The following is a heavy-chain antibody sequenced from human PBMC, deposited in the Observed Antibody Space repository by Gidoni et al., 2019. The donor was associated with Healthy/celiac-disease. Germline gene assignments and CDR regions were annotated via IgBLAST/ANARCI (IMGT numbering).Heavy chain of an antibody. CDR2: INPNTGNP. J-gene: IGHJ5*02. CDR3: ARVEAAMMVWWFDP. D-gene: IGHD3-10*01. CDR1: GYPFTSYA. V-gene: IGHV7-4-1*02. Sequence: QLQLVPSGSELTKPGASVQVSCTASGYPFTSYAMNWVRQAPGQGLEWMGWINPNTGNPTYAQGLTGRFVFSLDNSVSTAYLQISSLKAEDTAVYYGARVEAAMMVWWFDPWGQGTLVTVSS.